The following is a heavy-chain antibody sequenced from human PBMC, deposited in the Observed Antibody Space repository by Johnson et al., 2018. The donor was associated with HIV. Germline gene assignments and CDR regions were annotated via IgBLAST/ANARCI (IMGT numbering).Heavy chain of an antibody. J-gene: IGHJ3*02. CDR2: ISYDGSNK. D-gene: IGHD1-7*01. CDR1: GFTFSSYA. Sequence: QVQLVESGGGLVQPGGSLRLSCAASGFTFSSYAMHWVRQAPGKGLEWVAVISYDGSNKYYADSVKGRFTISRDNSKNTLYLQMNSLRAGDTAVYYCARASNYEYDAFDIWGQGTMVTVSS. CDR3: ARASNYEYDAFDI. V-gene: IGHV3-30-3*01.